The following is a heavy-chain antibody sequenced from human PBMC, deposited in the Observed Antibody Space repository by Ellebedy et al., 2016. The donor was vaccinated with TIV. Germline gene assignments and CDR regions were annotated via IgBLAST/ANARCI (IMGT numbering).Heavy chain of an antibody. CDR1: GFTFNSYW. CDR2: INSDGSST. D-gene: IGHD2-8*02. V-gene: IGHV3-74*01. Sequence: PGGSLRLSCVASGFTFNSYWMQWVRQAPGKGLVWVSGINSDGSSTFYADSVKGRFTVSRDNAKNTVYLQMNSLRAEDTAIYYCAKELVHAIHGFDIWGQGTMVTVSS. CDR3: AKELVHAIHGFDI. J-gene: IGHJ3*02.